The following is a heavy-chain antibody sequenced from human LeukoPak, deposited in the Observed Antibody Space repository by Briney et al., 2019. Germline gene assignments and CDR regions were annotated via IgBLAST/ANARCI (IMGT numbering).Heavy chain of an antibody. J-gene: IGHJ4*02. CDR2: IKSKTDGGTT. V-gene: IGHV3-15*01. D-gene: IGHD3-10*01. Sequence: SWIRQPPGKGLEWVGRIKSKTDGGTTDYAAPVKGRFTISRDDSKNTLYVQMNSLKTEDTAVYYCTTGPYDYGSGTYYHWGQGTLVTVSS. CDR3: TTGPYDYGSGTYYH.